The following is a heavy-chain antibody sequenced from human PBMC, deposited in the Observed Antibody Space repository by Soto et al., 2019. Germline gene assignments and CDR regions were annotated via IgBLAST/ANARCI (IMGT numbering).Heavy chain of an antibody. V-gene: IGHV3-30*18. Sequence: QVQLVESGGGVVQSGRSLRLSCAASGFTFSNSAMHWVRQTPDKGLEWVAFLSYDGSHNYYADSVKGRFTISRDNSKNTLYLQMNSLRVEDTAVYYCAKDRSTVFGVVTYYFDYWGQGTLVTVSS. CDR3: AKDRSTVFGVVTYYFDY. D-gene: IGHD3-3*01. CDR2: LSYDGSHN. J-gene: IGHJ4*02. CDR1: GFTFSNSA.